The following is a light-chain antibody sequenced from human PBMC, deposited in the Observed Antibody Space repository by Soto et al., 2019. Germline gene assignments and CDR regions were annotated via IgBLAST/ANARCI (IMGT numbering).Light chain of an antibody. CDR2: GAS. CDR1: QSVSSNY. V-gene: IGKV3-20*01. CDR3: QQYGDSPLT. J-gene: IGKJ4*01. Sequence: EIVLTQSPGTLSLSPGETATLSCRASQSVSSNYLAWYQQQPGQAPRLLIYGASSRATGSPDRFSGSGSGTDFSLNIRSLEPEDFAVYYCQQYGDSPLTFGGGTTVDI.